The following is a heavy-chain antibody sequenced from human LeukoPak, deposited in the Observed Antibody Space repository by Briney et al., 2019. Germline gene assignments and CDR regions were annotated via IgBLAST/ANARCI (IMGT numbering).Heavy chain of an antibody. CDR1: GFTFSSYA. J-gene: IGHJ4*02. V-gene: IGHV3-64*01. CDR3: ASLSPGYYSDY. CDR2: VSSSGGST. Sequence: QPGGSLRLSCAASGFTFSSYAMHWVRQAPGKGLEYVSAVSSSGGSTYYANSVKGRFTISRDNSKNTLYLQMGSLRAEDMAVYYCASLSPGYYSDYWGQGTLVTVSS. D-gene: IGHD3-9*01.